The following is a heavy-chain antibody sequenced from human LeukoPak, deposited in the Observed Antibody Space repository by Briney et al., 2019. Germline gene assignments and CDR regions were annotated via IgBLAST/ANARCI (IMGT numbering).Heavy chain of an antibody. V-gene: IGHV1-69*01. CDR1: GGTFSSYA. CDR2: IIPIFGTA. CDR3: ARSGSFLAYCGGDCYSGAEYFQH. Sequence: SVKVSCKASGGTFSSYAISWVRQAPGQGLEWMGGIIPIFGTANYAQKFQGRVTITADGSTSTAYMELSSLRSEDTAVYYCARSGSFLAYCGGDCYSGAEYFQHWGQGTLVTVSS. J-gene: IGHJ1*01. D-gene: IGHD2-21*02.